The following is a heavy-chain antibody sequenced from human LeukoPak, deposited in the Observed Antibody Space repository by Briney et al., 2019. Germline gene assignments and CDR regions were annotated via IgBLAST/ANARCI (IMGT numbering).Heavy chain of an antibody. D-gene: IGHD3-3*01. Sequence: PSETLSLTCAVSGDSISSSYWSWIRQPAGKGLEWIGRIYTTGSTNYNPSLKSRVTMSVDTSNNQFSLKLSSVTAADTAVYYCARGGFTKFDPWGQGTLVTVSS. J-gene: IGHJ5*02. CDR1: GDSISSSY. CDR2: IYTTGST. V-gene: IGHV4-4*07. CDR3: ARGGFTKFDP.